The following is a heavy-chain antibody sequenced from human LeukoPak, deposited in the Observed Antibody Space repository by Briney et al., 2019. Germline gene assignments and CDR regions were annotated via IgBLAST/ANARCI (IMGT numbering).Heavy chain of an antibody. CDR1: GFTFSSYE. V-gene: IGHV3-48*03. Sequence: GGSLRLSCTASGFTFSSYEMNWVRQAPGKGLEWVSHISSSGRTMYYADSVKGRFTISRDNAKNSLYLQMNSLRAEDTAVYYCARLGSLCRNGVCYGGWGQGILVTVST. CDR3: ARLGSLCRNGVCYGG. CDR2: ISSSGRTM. D-gene: IGHD2-8*01. J-gene: IGHJ4*02.